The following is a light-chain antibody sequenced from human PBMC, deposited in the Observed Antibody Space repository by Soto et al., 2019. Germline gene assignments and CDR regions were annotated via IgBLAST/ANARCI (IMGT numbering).Light chain of an antibody. CDR1: ASDIGSYNF. Sequence: QSVLTQPPSASGSPGQSATISCTGGASDIGSYNFVSWYQQYPGKAPKLMIYEVYKRPSGVPDRFSGSKSGNTASLTVSGLQAEDEADYFCTSFAGSDKVIFGGGTKVTVL. V-gene: IGLV2-8*01. CDR3: TSFAGSDKVI. CDR2: EVY. J-gene: IGLJ2*01.